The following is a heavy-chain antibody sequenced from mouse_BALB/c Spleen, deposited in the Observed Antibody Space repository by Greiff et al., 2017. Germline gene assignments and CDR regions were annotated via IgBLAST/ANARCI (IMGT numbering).Heavy chain of an antibody. D-gene: IGHD2-14*01. J-gene: IGHJ1*01. CDR3: ARRGYDGYWYFDV. CDR1: GFTFSSFG. V-gene: IGHV5-17*02. CDR2: ISSGSSTI. Sequence: EVQLQESGGGLVQPGGSRKLSCAVSGFTFSSFGMHWVRQAPEKGLEWVAYISSGSSTIYYADTVKGRFTISRDNPKNTLFLQMTSLRSEDTAMYYCARRGYDGYWYFDVWGAGTTVTVSS.